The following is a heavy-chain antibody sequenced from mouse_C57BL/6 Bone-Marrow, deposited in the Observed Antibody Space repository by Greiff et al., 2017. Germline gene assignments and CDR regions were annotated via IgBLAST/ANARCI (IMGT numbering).Heavy chain of an antibody. CDR2: INYDGSST. V-gene: IGHV5-16*01. J-gene: IGHJ4*01. CDR3: ARDVGYYNAMNY. D-gene: IGHD2-2*01. CDR1: GFTFRDYY. Sequence: VHLVESEGGLVQPGSSMKLSCTASGFTFRDYYLAWVRQVPEQGLEWVANINYDGSSTYYLDSLKSRFIISRDTAKNILYLQISSLKSAYPATNFCARDVGYYNAMNYGGQGTSVTVSS.